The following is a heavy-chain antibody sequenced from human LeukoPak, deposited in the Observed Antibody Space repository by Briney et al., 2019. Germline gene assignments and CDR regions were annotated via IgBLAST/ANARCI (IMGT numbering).Heavy chain of an antibody. J-gene: IGHJ4*02. CDR3: AKEALYCSSTSCSNYFDY. Sequence: GGSLRLSCAASGFTFDDYAMHWVRQAPGKGLEWVSGISWNSGSIGCADSVKGRFTISRDNAKNSLYLQMNSLRAEDTALYYCAKEALYCSSTSCSNYFDYWGQGTLVTVSS. V-gene: IGHV3-9*01. CDR1: GFTFDDYA. D-gene: IGHD2-2*01. CDR2: ISWNSGSI.